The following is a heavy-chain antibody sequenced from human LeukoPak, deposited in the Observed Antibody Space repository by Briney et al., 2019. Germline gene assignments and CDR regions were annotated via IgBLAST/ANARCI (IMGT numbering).Heavy chain of an antibody. D-gene: IGHD5-18*01. V-gene: IGHV4-59*12. Sequence: SETLSLTCSVSGGSISGYYWSWIRQPPGKGLEWIGYIHYSGSTHYNPSLKSRVTISVDTSKNQFSLKLSSVTAADTAVYYCARFLYSYGSFDYWGQGTLVTVSS. CDR2: IHYSGST. J-gene: IGHJ4*02. CDR1: GGSISGYY. CDR3: ARFLYSYGSFDY.